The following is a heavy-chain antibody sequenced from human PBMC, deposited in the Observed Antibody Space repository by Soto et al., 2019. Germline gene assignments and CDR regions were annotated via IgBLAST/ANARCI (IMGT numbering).Heavy chain of an antibody. D-gene: IGHD6-13*01. CDR2: IYWNDDK. V-gene: IGHV2-5*01. Sequence: QITLKESGPTLVNPTQTLTLTCTFSGFSLSTSGVGVGWIRQPPGKALEWLALIYWNDDKRYSPSLKSRLTITKDTSKNQVVLTMTNMDPVDTATYYCAHIAGYSSSWYGGGWFDPWGQGTLVTVSS. CDR1: GFSLSTSGVG. J-gene: IGHJ5*02. CDR3: AHIAGYSSSWYGGGWFDP.